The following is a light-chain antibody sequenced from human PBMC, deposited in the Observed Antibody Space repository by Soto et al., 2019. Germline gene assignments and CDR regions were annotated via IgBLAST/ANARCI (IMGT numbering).Light chain of an antibody. CDR1: SSNIGAGFE. V-gene: IGLV1-40*01. J-gene: IGLJ3*02. Sequence: QSVLAQPPSVSGAPGQRVTISCTGSSSNIGAGFEIHWYQQLPGTAPKLLIYANTNRPSGVPDRFSGSKSGTSASLAITGLQAEDEADYYCQSFDNNLNGWVFGGGTKVTVL. CDR2: ANT. CDR3: QSFDNNLNGWV.